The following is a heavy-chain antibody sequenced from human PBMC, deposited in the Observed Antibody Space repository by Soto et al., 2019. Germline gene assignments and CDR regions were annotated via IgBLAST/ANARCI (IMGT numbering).Heavy chain of an antibody. CDR3: ARVILADSLLRFLEWSYNDAFDI. CDR2: ISHDGKNK. CDR1: GFSFTDYG. Sequence: GGSLRLSCLVSGFSFTDYGLHWVRQAPGKGLEWVAVISHDGKNKKYVDSVKGRFTISRDESKKTLYLQMNSLRVEDTALYYCARVILADSLLRFLEWSYNDAFDIWGQGTMVTVSS. D-gene: IGHD3-3*01. V-gene: IGHV3-30*03. J-gene: IGHJ3*02.